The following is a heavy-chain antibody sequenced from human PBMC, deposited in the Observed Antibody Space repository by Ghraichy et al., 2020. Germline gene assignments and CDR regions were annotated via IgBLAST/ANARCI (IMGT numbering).Heavy chain of an antibody. CDR3: AKDKCSSYSCYSLPAWGYYYYYGMDV. J-gene: IGHJ6*02. CDR2: ISGTGSGGCCGKT. CDR1: GFTFSSYA. D-gene: IGHD2-2*01. Sequence: GESLNISCEASGFTFSSYAMNWVRQAPGKGLEWVSGISGTGSGGCCGKTYYAESVKGRFTISRDNSKDTVYLQMNSLRAEDTAVYFCAKDKCSSYSCYSLPAWGYYYYYGMDVWGRGTTVTVTS. V-gene: IGHV3-23*01.